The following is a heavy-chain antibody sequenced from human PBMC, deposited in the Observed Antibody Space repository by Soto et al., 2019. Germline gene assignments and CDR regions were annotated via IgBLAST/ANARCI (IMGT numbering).Heavy chain of an antibody. CDR1: GYTFTSYG. Sequence: QVQLVQSGAEVKKPGASVKVSCKASGYTFTSYGISWVRQAPGQGLEWMGWISAYNGNTNYAQKXXHRTTIPPQTXXTXAXXKVTRLRAYGTYLYAYASHSVHMTKESPCRWSHYHGGRGSLVPVYS. CDR2: ISAYNGNT. D-gene: IGHD4-17*01. V-gene: IGHV1-18*01. CDR3: ASHSVHMTKESPCRWSHYH. J-gene: IGHJ1*01.